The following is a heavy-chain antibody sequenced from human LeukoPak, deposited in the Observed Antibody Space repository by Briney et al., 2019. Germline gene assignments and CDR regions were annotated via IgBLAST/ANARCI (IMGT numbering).Heavy chain of an antibody. Sequence: GGSLRLSCAASGLTFSSYAMSWVRQAPGKGLEWVSAISGSGGSTYYADSVKGRFTISRDNSKNTLYLQMNSLRAEDTAVYYRAKDHRAAAGTFDYWGQGTLVTVSS. V-gene: IGHV3-23*01. CDR3: AKDHRAAAGTFDY. CDR2: ISGSGGST. D-gene: IGHD6-13*01. J-gene: IGHJ4*02. CDR1: GLTFSSYA.